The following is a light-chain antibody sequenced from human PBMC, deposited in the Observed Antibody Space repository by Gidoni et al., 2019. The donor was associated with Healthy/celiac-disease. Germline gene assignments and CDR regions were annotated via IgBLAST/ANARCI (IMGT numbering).Light chain of an antibody. CDR3: SSYAGSNNLGV. CDR1: SRDVGGYNY. V-gene: IGLV2-8*01. Sequence: QSALTQPPSASGSPGQSVTISCTGTSRDVGGYNYVSWYQQHPGQAPKLMIYEVSKRPSGVPDRFSGSKSGNTASLTVSGLQAEDEADYYCSSYAGSNNLGVFGGGTKLTVL. CDR2: EVS. J-gene: IGLJ2*01.